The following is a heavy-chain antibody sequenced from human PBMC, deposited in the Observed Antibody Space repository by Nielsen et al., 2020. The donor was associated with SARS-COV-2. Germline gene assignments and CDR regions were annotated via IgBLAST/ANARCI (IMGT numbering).Heavy chain of an antibody. J-gene: IGHJ4*02. CDR3: VRVRDDGHYYDSGPFDY. V-gene: IGHV3-74*01. D-gene: IGHD3-10*01. CDR1: GFAFSGYS. CDR2: INTDGSRT. Sequence: GGSLRLSYAASGFAFSGYSMNWVRQAPGKGLMWVSRINTDGSRTAYADSVKGRFTISRDNARDTVYLQLNSLSADDTAVYYCVRVRDDGHYYDSGPFDYWGQGALVTVSS.